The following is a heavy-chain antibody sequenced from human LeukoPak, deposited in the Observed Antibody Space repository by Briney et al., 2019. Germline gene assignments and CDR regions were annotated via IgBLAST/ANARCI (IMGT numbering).Heavy chain of an antibody. CDR1: GGSISSSSYY. CDR3: ARPPMPYSSGWYRY. Sequence: SETLSLTCTVSGGSISSSSYYWGWIRQPPGKGLEWIGYIYYSGSTNYNPSLKSRVTISVDTSKNQFSLKLSSVTAADTAVYYCARPPMPYSSGWYRYWGQGTLVTVSS. J-gene: IGHJ4*02. V-gene: IGHV4-61*05. D-gene: IGHD6-19*01. CDR2: IYYSGST.